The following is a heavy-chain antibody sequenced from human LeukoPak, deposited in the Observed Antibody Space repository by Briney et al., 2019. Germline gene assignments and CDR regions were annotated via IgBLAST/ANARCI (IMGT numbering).Heavy chain of an antibody. Sequence: GGSLRLSCAASGFTFSSYAMHWVRQAPGKGLEWGAVISYDGSNKYYADSVKGRFTISRDNSKNTLYLQMNSLRAEDTAVYYCARAYCSSTSCPYGMDVWGQGTTVTVSS. CDR1: GFTFSSYA. CDR3: ARAYCSSTSCPYGMDV. D-gene: IGHD2-2*01. V-gene: IGHV3-30-3*01. CDR2: ISYDGSNK. J-gene: IGHJ6*02.